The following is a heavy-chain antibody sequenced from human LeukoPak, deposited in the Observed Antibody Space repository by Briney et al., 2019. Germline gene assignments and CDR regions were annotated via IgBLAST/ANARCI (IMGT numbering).Heavy chain of an antibody. CDR1: GGSISSGNW. Sequence: SETLSLTCVVSGGSISSGNWWTWVRQPPGKGLEWLGEIFHNGTTNYNPSLKSRVTISLDKFNNQFSLKLSSVTAADTAVYSCAREGSRRLYMDVWGKGTTVTVSS. D-gene: IGHD1-26*01. V-gene: IGHV4-4*02. CDR2: IFHNGTT. J-gene: IGHJ6*03. CDR3: AREGSRRLYMDV.